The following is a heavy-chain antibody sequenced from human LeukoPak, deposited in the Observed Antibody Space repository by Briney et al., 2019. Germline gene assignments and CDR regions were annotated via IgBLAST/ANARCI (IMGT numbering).Heavy chain of an antibody. CDR2: IRYDGSTK. J-gene: IGHJ4*02. D-gene: IGHD1-14*01. Sequence: GGSLRLSCAASGFSFSGYGMHWVRQAPGKGLEWVTFIRYDGSTKSYADSVKGRFTIARDNPKNTLYLQMNSLRAEDTAVYFCAKDYNNGFDYWGQGALVTVSS. CDR1: GFSFSGYG. CDR3: AKDYNNGFDY. V-gene: IGHV3-30*02.